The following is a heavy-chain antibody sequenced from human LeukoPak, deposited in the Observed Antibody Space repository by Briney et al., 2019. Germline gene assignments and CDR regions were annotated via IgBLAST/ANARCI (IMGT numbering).Heavy chain of an antibody. CDR2: ISWNSGSI. CDR3: AKLYHDYGDYGDYFDY. D-gene: IGHD4-17*01. J-gene: IGHJ4*02. CDR1: GFTFDDYA. V-gene: IGHV3-9*01. Sequence: GGSLRLSCAASGFTFDDYAMHWVRQAPGKGLEWVSGISWNSGSIGYADSVKGRFTISRDNSKNTLYLQMNSLRAEDTAVYYCAKLYHDYGDYGDYFDYWGQGTLVTVSS.